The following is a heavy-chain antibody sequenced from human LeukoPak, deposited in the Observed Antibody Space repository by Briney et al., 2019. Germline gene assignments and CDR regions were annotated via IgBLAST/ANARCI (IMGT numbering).Heavy chain of an antibody. CDR2: INPNSGGT. CDR1: GYTFTGYY. D-gene: IGHD2-15*01. CDR3: ARDWGYCSGGSCYLVF. J-gene: IGHJ4*02. V-gene: IGHV1-2*02. Sequence: GASVKVSCKAPGYTFTGYYMHWVRQAPGQGLEWMGWINPNSGGTNYAQKFQGRVTMTRDTSISTAYMELSRLRSDDTAVYYCARDWGYCSGGSCYLVFWGQGTLVTVSS.